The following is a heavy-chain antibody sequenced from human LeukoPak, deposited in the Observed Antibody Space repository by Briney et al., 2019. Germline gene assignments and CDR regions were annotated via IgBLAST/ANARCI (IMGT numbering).Heavy chain of an antibody. Sequence: SETLSLTCTVSGGFIGDGGYYRSWIRQPPGKGLEWIGYIYHSGFTSYNPSLKSRVTVSVDRSENQFSLKLNFVTAADTAIYYCATTPVGSTRFFDFWGPGTLLSVSS. CDR1: GGFIGDGGYY. D-gene: IGHD1-26*01. CDR2: IYHSGFT. CDR3: ATTPVGSTRFFDF. J-gene: IGHJ4*02. V-gene: IGHV4-30-2*01.